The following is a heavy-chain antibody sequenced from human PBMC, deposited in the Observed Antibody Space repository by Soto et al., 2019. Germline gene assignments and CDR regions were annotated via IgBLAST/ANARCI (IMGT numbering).Heavy chain of an antibody. Sequence: QVQLVESGGGVVQPGRSLRLSCAASGFTCSSYGMHWVRQAPSKGLEWVAVISYDGSNKYYADSVKGRFTISRDNSKNTLYLQMNSLRAEDTAVYYCAKDLLGPGRAYGMDVWGQGTTATVSS. J-gene: IGHJ6*02. CDR1: GFTCSSYG. V-gene: IGHV3-30*18. CDR3: AKDLLGPGRAYGMDV. D-gene: IGHD7-27*01. CDR2: ISYDGSNK.